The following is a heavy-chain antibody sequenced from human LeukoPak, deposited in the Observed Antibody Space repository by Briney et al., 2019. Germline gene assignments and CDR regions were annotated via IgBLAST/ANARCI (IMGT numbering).Heavy chain of an antibody. J-gene: IGHJ6*03. CDR2: INHSGST. D-gene: IGHD2-15*01. CDR3: ARVRTRIYYYYYYYMDV. V-gene: IGHV4-34*01. Sequence: SETLSLTCAVYGRPFSGYYWSWIRQPPGKGLEWIGEINHSGSTNYNPSLKSRVTISVDTSKNQFSLKLSSVTAADTAVYYCARVRTRIYYYYYYYMDVWGKGTTVTVSS. CDR1: GRPFSGYY.